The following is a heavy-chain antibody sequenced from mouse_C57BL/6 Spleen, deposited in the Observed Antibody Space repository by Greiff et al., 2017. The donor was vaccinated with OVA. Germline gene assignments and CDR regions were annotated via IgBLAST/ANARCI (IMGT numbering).Heavy chain of an antibody. CDR2: IDPSDSYT. J-gene: IGHJ4*01. Sequence: QVQLQQPGAELVKPGASVKLSCKASGYTFTSYWMQWVKQRPGQGLEWIGEIDPSDSYTNYNQKFKGKATLTVDTSSSTAYMQLSRLTSEDSAVYYCARRDWFYAMDYWGQGTSVTVSS. V-gene: IGHV1-50*01. CDR1: GYTFTSYW. CDR3: ARRDWFYAMDY. D-gene: IGHD2-2*01.